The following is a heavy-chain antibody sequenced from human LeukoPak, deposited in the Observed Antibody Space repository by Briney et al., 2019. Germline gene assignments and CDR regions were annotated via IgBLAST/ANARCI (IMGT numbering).Heavy chain of an antibody. D-gene: IGHD3-10*01. V-gene: IGHV3-23*01. Sequence: GGSLRLSCAASGFTFSSYAMSWVRQAPGKGLEWVSRISASGHSTTYADSVKGRITISRDNSKNTLFLQVHSLRDDDTAVYYCARVDNMVRGIIAYWGQGTLVTVSS. CDR3: ARVDNMVRGIIAY. J-gene: IGHJ4*02. CDR1: GFTFSSYA. CDR2: ISASGHST.